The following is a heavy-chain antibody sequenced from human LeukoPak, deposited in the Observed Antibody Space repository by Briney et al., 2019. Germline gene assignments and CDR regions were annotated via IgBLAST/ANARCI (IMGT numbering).Heavy chain of an antibody. CDR2: ISYRTSHI. D-gene: IGHD6-13*01. CDR1: GFTFSDCD. V-gene: IGHV3-21*01. J-gene: IGHJ4*02. CDR3: GRAFPPLRTAAAGDY. Sequence: PGGSLTLSCTASGFTFSDCDMNWFRQAPGKGLEWVSSISYRTSHIYYADSVKGRFTISRDNAKNSLYLQMDSLRAEDTAVYFCGRAFPPLRTAAAGDYWGQGTLLTVSS.